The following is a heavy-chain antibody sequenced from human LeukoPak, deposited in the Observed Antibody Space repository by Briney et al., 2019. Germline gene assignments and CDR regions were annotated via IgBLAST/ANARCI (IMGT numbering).Heavy chain of an antibody. CDR1: GFTFSSYS. Sequence: GGSLRLSCAASGFTFSSYSMNWVRQAPGKGLEWVSSISSSSSYIYYAGSVKGRFTISRDNAKNSLYLQMNSLRAEDTAVYYCARMSGYYSHAFDIWGQGTMVTVSS. V-gene: IGHV3-21*01. CDR3: ARMSGYYSHAFDI. CDR2: ISSSSSYI. J-gene: IGHJ3*02. D-gene: IGHD3-9*01.